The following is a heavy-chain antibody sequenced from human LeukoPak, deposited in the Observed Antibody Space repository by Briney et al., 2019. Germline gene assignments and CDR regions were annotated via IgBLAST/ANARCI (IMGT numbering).Heavy chain of an antibody. CDR1: GFTFSTYG. CDR3: ARDYGSAWDY. D-gene: IGHD6-19*01. V-gene: IGHV3-33*01. J-gene: IGHJ4*02. Sequence: SGGSPRLSCAASGFTFSTYGLHWVRQAPGKGLEWVALISYDGNNKYYADSVKGRFTISRDNSKNTLFLQMNSLGAEDTAVYYCARDYGSAWDYWGQGTLVTVSS. CDR2: ISYDGNNK.